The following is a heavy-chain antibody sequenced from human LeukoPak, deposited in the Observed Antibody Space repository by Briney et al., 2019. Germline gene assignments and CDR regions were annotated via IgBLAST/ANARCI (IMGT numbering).Heavy chain of an antibody. CDR1: GGSISSYY. CDR3: AGSGYSYGYVVY. V-gene: IGHV4-59*01. J-gene: IGHJ4*02. CDR2: IYYSGST. Sequence: SETLSLTCTVSGGSISSYYWSWIRQPPGKGLEWIGYIYYSGSTNYNPSLKSRVTISVDTSKNQFSLKLSSVTAADTAVYYCAGSGYSYGYVVYWGQGTLVTVFS. D-gene: IGHD5-18*01.